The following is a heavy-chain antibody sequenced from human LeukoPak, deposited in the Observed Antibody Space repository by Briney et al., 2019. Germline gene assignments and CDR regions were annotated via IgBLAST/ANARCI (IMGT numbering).Heavy chain of an antibody. Sequence: GGSLRLSCAASEFAFSNYWMSWVRQAPGKGLEWVGRIKSKTDGGITDYAAPVKGRFTISRDDSKNTLYLQMNSLKTEDTAVYYCTTEPIAARPDYWGQGTLVTVSS. CDR3: TTEPIAARPDY. CDR1: EFAFSNYW. CDR2: IKSKTDGGIT. J-gene: IGHJ4*02. D-gene: IGHD6-6*01. V-gene: IGHV3-15*01.